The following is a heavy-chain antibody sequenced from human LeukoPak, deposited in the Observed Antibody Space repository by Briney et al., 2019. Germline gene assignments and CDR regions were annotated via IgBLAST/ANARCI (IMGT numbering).Heavy chain of an antibody. V-gene: IGHV3-48*01. CDR1: GFTLSSYS. J-gene: IGHJ4*02. Sequence: GGSLSLSCAASGFTLSSYSMNWVRQAPGKGMEWVSYISSISGTINYADSVKGRFTISGDNARNSLFLQMNSLRAEDTAVYYCARDHNYAFDYWGQGTLVTVSS. CDR3: ARDHNYAFDY. D-gene: IGHD5-18*01. CDR2: ISSISGTI.